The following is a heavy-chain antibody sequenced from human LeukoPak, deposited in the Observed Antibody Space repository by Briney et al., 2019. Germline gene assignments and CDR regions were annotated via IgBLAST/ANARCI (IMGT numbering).Heavy chain of an antibody. D-gene: IGHD3-16*02. J-gene: IGHJ4*02. CDR2: IYYSGST. V-gene: IGHV4-61*01. Sequence: KPSETLSLTCAVSGYSISSGYYWSWIRQPPGKGLEWIGYIYYSGSTNYNPSLKSRVTISVDTSKNQFPLKLSSVTAADTAVYYCARFSLYDYVWGSHRQTFAFDYWGQGTLVTVSS. CDR1: GYSISSGYY. CDR3: ARFSLYDYVWGSHRQTFAFDY.